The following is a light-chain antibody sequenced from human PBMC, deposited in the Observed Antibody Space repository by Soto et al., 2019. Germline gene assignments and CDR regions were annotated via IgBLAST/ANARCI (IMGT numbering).Light chain of an antibody. CDR2: DAS. V-gene: IGKV1-33*01. CDR3: QPYDNLPPWT. CDR1: QDISNY. J-gene: IGKJ1*01. Sequence: DIQMTQSPSSLSASVGDRVTITCQASQDISNYLNWYQQKPGKAPKLLIYDASNLETVVPSRFSGSGSWTDFTFSISSLQPEDSATYYCQPYDNLPPWTFGQGTKVEIK.